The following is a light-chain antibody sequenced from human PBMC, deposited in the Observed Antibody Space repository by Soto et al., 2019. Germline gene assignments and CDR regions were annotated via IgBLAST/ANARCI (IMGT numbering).Light chain of an antibody. CDR2: GAS. J-gene: IGKJ4*01. CDR3: QQYNKWPLT. V-gene: IGKV3-15*01. CDR1: QSVSSN. Sequence: EIVMTQSPATLSVSPGERATLSCRASQSVSSNLAWYQHKPGQAPRLLIYGASTRATGIPARFSGSGSGTEFTLTISSPQSEDFAVYYCQQYNKWPLTFGGGTKVEIK.